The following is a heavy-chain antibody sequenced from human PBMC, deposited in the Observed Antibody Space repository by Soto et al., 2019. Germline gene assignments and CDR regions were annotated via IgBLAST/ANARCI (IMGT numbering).Heavy chain of an antibody. V-gene: IGHV3-30-3*01. CDR1: VFNFSSYA. Sequence: LRLSCAASVFNFSSYAMHWVRQAPGKGLEWVAVISYDGSNKYYADSVKGRFTISRDNSKNTLYLQMNSLRAEDTAVYYCARDIAMVRGVTSGYGMDVWGQGTTVTAP. CDR3: ARDIAMVRGVTSGYGMDV. CDR2: ISYDGSNK. D-gene: IGHD3-10*01. J-gene: IGHJ6*02.